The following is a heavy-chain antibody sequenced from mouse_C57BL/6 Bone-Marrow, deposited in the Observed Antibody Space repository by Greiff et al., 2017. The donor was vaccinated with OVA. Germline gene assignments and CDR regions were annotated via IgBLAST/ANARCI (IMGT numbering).Heavy chain of an antibody. CDR3: ARAYGSNAMDY. CDR1: GFTFSDFY. J-gene: IGHJ4*01. CDR2: SRNKANDYTS. Sequence: EVKLMESGGGLVQSGRSLRLSCATSGFTFSDFYMEWVRQAPGKGLEWIAASRNKANDYTSEYSASVKGRFIVSRDTSQSILYLQMNALRAEDTAIYYCARAYGSNAMDYWGQGTSVTVSS. D-gene: IGHD1-1*01. V-gene: IGHV7-1*01.